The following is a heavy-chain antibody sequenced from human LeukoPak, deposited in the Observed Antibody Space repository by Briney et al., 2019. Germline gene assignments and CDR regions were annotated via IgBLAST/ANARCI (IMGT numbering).Heavy chain of an antibody. D-gene: IGHD2-21*01. Sequence: SETLSLTCTVSGGSISSSSYCWGWLRQPPGKGLEWIGSIYYSGSTYYNPSLKSRVTISVDTSKNQFSLKLSSVTAADTAVYYCARDGGAVATRWFDPWGQGTLVTVSS. CDR3: ARDGGAVATRWFDP. CDR1: GGSISSSSYC. V-gene: IGHV4-39*07. CDR2: IYYSGST. J-gene: IGHJ5*02.